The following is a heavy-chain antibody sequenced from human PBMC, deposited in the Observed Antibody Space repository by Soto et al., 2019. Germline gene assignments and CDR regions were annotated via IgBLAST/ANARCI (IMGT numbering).Heavy chain of an antibody. Sequence: ASVKVSCKASGGTFSSYTISWVRQAPGQGLEWMGRIIPILGIANYAQKFQGRVTITADKSTSTAYMELSSLRSEDTAVYYCAREPQPGGYCSGGSCPKSSGFPFDYWGQGTLVTVSS. CDR3: AREPQPGGYCSGGSCPKSSGFPFDY. V-gene: IGHV1-69*04. D-gene: IGHD2-15*01. CDR2: IIPILGIA. CDR1: GGTFSSYT. J-gene: IGHJ4*02.